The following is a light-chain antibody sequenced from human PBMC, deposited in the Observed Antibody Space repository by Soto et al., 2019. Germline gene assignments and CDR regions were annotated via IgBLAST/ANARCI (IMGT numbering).Light chain of an antibody. V-gene: IGKV3-20*01. Sequence: EIVLTQSPGTLSLSPGERATLSCRASQSVSSSYLAWYQQKPGQAPRLLIYDASNRATGIPARFSGSGSGTDFTLTISRLEPEDFAVYYCQQYGSSLSITFGQGTRLGIK. CDR1: QSVSSSY. J-gene: IGKJ5*01. CDR3: QQYGSSLSIT. CDR2: DAS.